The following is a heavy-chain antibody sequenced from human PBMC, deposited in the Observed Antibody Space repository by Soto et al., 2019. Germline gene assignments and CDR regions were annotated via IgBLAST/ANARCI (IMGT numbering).Heavy chain of an antibody. V-gene: IGHV6-1*01. CDR3: ARDHRIAVAGTNYYYGMDV. J-gene: IGHJ6*02. Sequence: KQSQTLSLTCAISGDSVSSNSAAWNWIRQSPSRGLEWLGRTYYRSKWYNDYAVSVKSRITINPDTSKNQFSLQLNSVTPEDTAVYYCARDHRIAVAGTNYYYGMDVWGQGTTVTVSS. CDR1: GDSVSSNSAA. D-gene: IGHD6-19*01. CDR2: TYYRSKWYN.